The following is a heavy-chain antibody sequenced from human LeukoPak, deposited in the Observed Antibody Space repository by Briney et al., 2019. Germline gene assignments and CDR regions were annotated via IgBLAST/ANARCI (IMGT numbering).Heavy chain of an antibody. CDR1: GFTFRSYW. V-gene: IGHV3-74*01. CDR3: ARRFQNALRALSDDAFDV. J-gene: IGHJ3*01. D-gene: IGHD3-3*01. Sequence: GGSLRLSCATSGFTFRSYWMHWVRQAPGKGLVWVSRLNFDGSDTSYADSVKGRFTISRDNAKNTLHLQMNSLRAEDTAVYYCARRFQNALRALSDDAFDVWGQGTMVTVSS. CDR2: LNFDGSDT.